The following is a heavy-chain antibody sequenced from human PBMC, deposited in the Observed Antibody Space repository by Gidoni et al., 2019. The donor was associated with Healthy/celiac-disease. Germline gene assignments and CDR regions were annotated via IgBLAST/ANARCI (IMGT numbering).Heavy chain of an antibody. CDR1: GYTFTSYY. Sequence: QVQLVQSGAEVKKPGASVKVSCKASGYTFTSYYINWVRQATGQGLEWMGWMNPTSGNTCYAQKFQGSVTMTTNTLISTAYMELSSLRSEDTAVYYCARCSGGKFYCYFDLWGRGTLVTVSS. V-gene: IGHV1-8*01. D-gene: IGHD1-26*01. CDR2: MNPTSGNT. J-gene: IGHJ2*01. CDR3: ARCSGGKFYCYFDL.